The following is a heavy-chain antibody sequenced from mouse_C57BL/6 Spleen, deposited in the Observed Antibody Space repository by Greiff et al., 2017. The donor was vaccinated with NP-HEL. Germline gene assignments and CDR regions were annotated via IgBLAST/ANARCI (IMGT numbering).Heavy chain of an antibody. CDR1: GYTFTSYW. CDR2: IDPSDSYT. V-gene: IGHV1-59*01. D-gene: IGHD3-2*02. CDR3: ARGAQAIWFAY. Sequence: QVQLQQPGAELVRPGTSVKLSCKASGYTFTSYWMHWVKQRPGQGLEWIGVIDPSDSYTNYNQKFKGKATLTVDTSSSTAYMQLSSLTSEDSAVYYCARGAQAIWFAYWGQGTLVTVSA. J-gene: IGHJ3*01.